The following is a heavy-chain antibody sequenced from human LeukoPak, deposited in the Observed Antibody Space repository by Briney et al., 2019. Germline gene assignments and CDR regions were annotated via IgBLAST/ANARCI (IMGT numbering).Heavy chain of an antibody. V-gene: IGHV3-23*01. CDR2: ISGSGGST. J-gene: IGHJ6*02. CDR3: AKDRSGGGDYYFGMDV. D-gene: IGHD6-19*01. Sequence: PGGSLRPSCAASGLTFSSYAMSWVRQAPGKGLEWVSSISGSGGSTYYADSVKGRFTISRDNSQNTLYLQMNSLRAEDTAVYYCAKDRSGGGDYYFGMDVWGPGTTVTVSS. CDR1: GLTFSSYA.